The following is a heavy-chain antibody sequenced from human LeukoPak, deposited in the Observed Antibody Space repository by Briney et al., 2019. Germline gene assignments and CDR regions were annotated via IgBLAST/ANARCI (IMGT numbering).Heavy chain of an antibody. CDR2: ISSSSSYI. V-gene: IGHV3-21*01. D-gene: IGHD1-1*01. CDR3: ARDPIKTGTPGYYGMDV. CDR1: GFTFSSCS. J-gene: IGHJ6*02. Sequence: PGGSLRLSCAASGFTFSSCSMSWVRQAPGKGLEWVSSISSSSSYIYYADSVKGRFTISRDNAKNSLYLQMNSLRAEDTAVYYCARDPIKTGTPGYYGMDVWGQGTTVTVSS.